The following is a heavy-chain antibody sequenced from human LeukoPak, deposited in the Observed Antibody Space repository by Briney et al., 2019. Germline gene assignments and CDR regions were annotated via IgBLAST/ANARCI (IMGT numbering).Heavy chain of an antibody. D-gene: IGHD5-12*01. V-gene: IGHV3-21*01. Sequence: PGGSLRLSCAASGFTFSSYSMNWVRQAPGKGLEWVSSISSSSSYIYYADSVKGRFTISRDNAKNSLYLQMNSLRAEDTAVYYCASRVSYEDAFDIWGQGTMVTVSS. CDR1: GFTFSSYS. CDR3: ASRVSYEDAFDI. CDR2: ISSSSSYI. J-gene: IGHJ3*02.